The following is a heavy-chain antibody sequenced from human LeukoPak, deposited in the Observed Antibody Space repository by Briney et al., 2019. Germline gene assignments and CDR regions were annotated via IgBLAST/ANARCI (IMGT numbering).Heavy chain of an antibody. CDR2: ISYDGSNK. D-gene: IGHD6-13*01. Sequence: PPGGSLRLSCAASGFTFSSYAMHWVRQAPGKGLEWVAVISYDGSNKYYADSVKGRFTISRDNSKNTLYLQMNSLRAEDTAVYYCARSILYSIAAAGFDYWGQGTLVTVSS. J-gene: IGHJ4*02. CDR3: ARSILYSIAAAGFDY. V-gene: IGHV3-30-3*01. CDR1: GFTFSSYA.